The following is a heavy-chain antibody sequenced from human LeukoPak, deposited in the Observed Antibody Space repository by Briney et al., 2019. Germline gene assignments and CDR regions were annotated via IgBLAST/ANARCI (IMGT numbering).Heavy chain of an antibody. D-gene: IGHD4-17*01. CDR3: ARALDYGDYRSCFDP. CDR2: INPSGGST. V-gene: IGHV1-46*01. CDR1: GYTFTSYY. J-gene: IGHJ5*02. Sequence: ASVKVSCKASGYTFTSYYMHWVRQAPGQGLEWMGIINPSGGSTSYAQKFQGRVTMTRDTSTSTVYMELSSLRSEDTAVYYCARALDYGDYRSCFDPGGQGTLVTVFS.